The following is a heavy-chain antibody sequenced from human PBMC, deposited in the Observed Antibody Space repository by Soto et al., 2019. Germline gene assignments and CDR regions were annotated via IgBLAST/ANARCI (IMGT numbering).Heavy chain of an antibody. CDR3: ARGNRRVTIFGVVPNWFDP. CDR1: GDSVSSNSAA. J-gene: IGHJ5*02. Sequence: SQTLSLTCAISGDSVSSNSAAWNWIRQSPSRGLEWLGRTYYRSKWYNDYAVPVKSRITINPDTSKNQFSLQLNSVTPEDTAVYYCARGNRRVTIFGVVPNWFDPWGQGTLVTVSS. CDR2: TYYRSKWYN. D-gene: IGHD3-3*01. V-gene: IGHV6-1*01.